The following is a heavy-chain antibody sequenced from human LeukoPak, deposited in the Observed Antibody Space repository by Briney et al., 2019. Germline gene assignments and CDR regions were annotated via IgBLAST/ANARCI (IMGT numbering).Heavy chain of an antibody. CDR3: AREDLYYYDSSGSEYFQH. D-gene: IGHD3-22*01. CDR2: INPNSGGT. V-gene: IGHV1-2*02. Sequence: ASVQVSFKASGYTFTGYYMHWVRQAPGQGLEWMGWINPNSGGTNYAQKFQGRVTMTRDTSISTAYMELSRLRSDDTAVYYCAREDLYYYDSSGSEYFQHWGQGTLVTVSS. CDR1: GYTFTGYY. J-gene: IGHJ1*01.